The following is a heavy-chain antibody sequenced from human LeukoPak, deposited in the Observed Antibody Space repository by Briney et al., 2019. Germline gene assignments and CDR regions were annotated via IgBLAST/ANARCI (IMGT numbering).Heavy chain of an antibody. J-gene: IGHJ4*02. CDR2: INPNSGGT. Sequence: ASVTVSCTASGYTFTGYYMHWVRQAPGQGLEWMGWINPNSGGTNYAQKFQGRVTMTRDTSISTAYMELSRLRSDDTAVYYCASDGTGGSSSYFDYWGQGTPVTVSS. V-gene: IGHV1-2*02. D-gene: IGHD6-6*01. CDR3: ASDGTGGSSSYFDY. CDR1: GYTFTGYY.